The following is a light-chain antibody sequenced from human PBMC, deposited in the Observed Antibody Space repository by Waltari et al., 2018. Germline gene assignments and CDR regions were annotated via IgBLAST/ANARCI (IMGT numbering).Light chain of an antibody. CDR1: SSDVAGYNY. CDR3: CSYAGSALRV. CDR2: DVN. Sequence: QSALTQPRSVSGSPGQSVTISCTGTSSDVAGYNYVSWYQQHPGKAPQLMIYDVNRRPSGVPDLFSGSKSGNTASLTISGLQAEDEADYYCCSYAGSALRVFGGGTKLTVL. V-gene: IGLV2-11*01. J-gene: IGLJ3*02.